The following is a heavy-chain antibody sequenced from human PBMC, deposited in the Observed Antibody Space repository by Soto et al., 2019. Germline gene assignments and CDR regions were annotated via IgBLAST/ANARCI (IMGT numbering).Heavy chain of an antibody. CDR1: GFSLTTTGVG. Sequence: QITLKESGPSLVKPTQTLTLTCTFSGFSLTTTGVGVVWIRQPPGKALEWLALIYWDDDKHYSPPLRSRLTVTKDTTNIQVVLTLTNVDPADTGTSFCAHVGGLEQWLYRLDHWGEGNLVPVSS. CDR2: IYWDDDK. V-gene: IGHV2-5*02. CDR3: AHVGGLEQWLYRLDH. J-gene: IGHJ4*02. D-gene: IGHD6-19*01.